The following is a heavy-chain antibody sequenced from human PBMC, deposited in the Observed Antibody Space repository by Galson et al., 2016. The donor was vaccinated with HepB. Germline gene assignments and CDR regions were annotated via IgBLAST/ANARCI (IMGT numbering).Heavy chain of an antibody. CDR2: ISYDGSNK. D-gene: IGHD3-10*01. CDR1: GFTFSNFG. V-gene: IGHV3-30*18. CDR3: AKDPAFGESPGGYGLDV. J-gene: IGHJ6*02. Sequence: SLRLPCAASGFTFSNFGMHWVRQLPGKGLEWVAVISYDGSNKKYLESVKGRFTISRDTSKNMMYLEMNSLRGEDTAVYYCAKDPAFGESPGGYGLDVWGRGTAVTVSS.